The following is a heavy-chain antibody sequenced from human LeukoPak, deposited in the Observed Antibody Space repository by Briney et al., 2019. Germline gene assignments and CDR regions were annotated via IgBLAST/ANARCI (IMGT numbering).Heavy chain of an antibody. CDR3: ARVGYTSYYYYGMDV. CDR2: ISRSGSTR. CDR1: GFTFSACE. D-gene: IGHD6-13*01. V-gene: IGHV3-48*03. J-gene: IGHJ6*02. Sequence: RGSLRLSCAISGFTFSACELTWVRQAPGKGLEWVSYISRSGSTRYYADSVKGRFTISRDNAKNSLYLQMNSLRAEDTAVYYCARVGYTSYYYYGMDVWGQGTTVTVSS.